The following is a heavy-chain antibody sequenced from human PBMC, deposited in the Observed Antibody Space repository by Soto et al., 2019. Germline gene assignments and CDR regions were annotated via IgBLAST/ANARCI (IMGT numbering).Heavy chain of an antibody. D-gene: IGHD1-26*01. J-gene: IGHJ4*02. CDR1: GGPISSSSYY. CDR2: IYYSGST. V-gene: IGHV4-39*01. Sequence: PSETLSLTCTVSGGPISSSSYYWGWIRQPPGKGLEWIGSIYYSGSTYYNPSLKSRVTISVDTSKNQFSLKLSSVTAADTAVYYCARQEPSAGTYDYWGQGTLVTVSS. CDR3: ARQEPSAGTYDY.